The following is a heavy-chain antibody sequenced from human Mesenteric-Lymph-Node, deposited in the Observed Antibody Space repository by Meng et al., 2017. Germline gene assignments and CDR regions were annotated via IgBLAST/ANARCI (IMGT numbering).Heavy chain of an antibody. V-gene: IGHV4-30-4*01. Sequence: QVQLQESGPGLVKPSQTLSLICTVSGGSISSGDYYWSWIRQPTGKGLEWIGYIYYSGSTYYNPSLKSRVTISVDTSKNQFSLRLSSVTAADTAVYYCARDLGVATSIAGFVYWGQGTLVTVSS. J-gene: IGHJ4*02. D-gene: IGHD5-12*01. CDR2: IYYSGST. CDR3: ARDLGVATSIAGFVY. CDR1: GGSISSGDYY.